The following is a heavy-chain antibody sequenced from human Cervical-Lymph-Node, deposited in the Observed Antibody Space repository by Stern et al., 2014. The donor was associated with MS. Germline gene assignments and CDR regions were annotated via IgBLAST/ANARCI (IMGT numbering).Heavy chain of an antibody. Sequence: VQLVESGAEVKKPGSSMKVSCKASGGTFSSIAISWVRQAPGQGLEWMGGVAPLFGTTNYAPKVQGRVTIIGDDSPNAVNMELSNLRSEDTAVYYCVRDQGGIAASWGQGTLVTVSS. D-gene: IGHD6-13*01. CDR3: VRDQGGIAAS. V-gene: IGHV1-69*01. J-gene: IGHJ4*02. CDR1: GGTFSSIA. CDR2: VAPLFGTT.